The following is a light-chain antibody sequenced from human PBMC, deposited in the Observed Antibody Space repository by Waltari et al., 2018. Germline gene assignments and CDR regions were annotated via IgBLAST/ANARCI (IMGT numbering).Light chain of an antibody. CDR3: AAWDDSLSGPV. J-gene: IGLJ2*01. CDR1: SSNIGSNS. V-gene: IGLV1-47*01. Sequence: QSVLTQPPSASGTPGQRVTISCSGTSSNIGSNSVSWYQQLPGTAPKLLIYSNNQRPSGVPDRFSGSKSGTSASLAISGLRSEDEADYYCAAWDDSLSGPVFGGGTKLTVL. CDR2: SNN.